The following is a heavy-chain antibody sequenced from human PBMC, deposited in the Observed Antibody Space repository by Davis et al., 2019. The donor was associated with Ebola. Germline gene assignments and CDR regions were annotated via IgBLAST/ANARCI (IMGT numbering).Heavy chain of an antibody. D-gene: IGHD2-2*01. Sequence: SETLSLTCAVYGGSVSGYYWTWIRQPPGKGLEWIGEVIHTRSAAYNPSLRSRVTISVDTSKNDFSLQLSSVTAADTAVYYCARLSLYCNSTSCSTSQDWYFDLWGRGTLVTVSS. CDR1: GGSVSGYY. CDR3: ARLSLYCNSTSCSTSQDWYFDL. J-gene: IGHJ2*01. CDR2: VIHTRSA. V-gene: IGHV4-34*12.